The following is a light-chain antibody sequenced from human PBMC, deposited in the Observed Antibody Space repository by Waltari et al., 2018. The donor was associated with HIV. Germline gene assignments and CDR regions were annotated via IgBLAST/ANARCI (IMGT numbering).Light chain of an antibody. CDR2: EVN. J-gene: IGLJ2*01. CDR3: SSFAGSDNRVV. CDR1: SSDIGGYNF. V-gene: IGLV2-8*01. Sequence: QSALTQPPSASGSPGQSVTISCTGASSDIGGYNFVSWYQQHPDKAPKPIIYEVNKRPAGVPGRCSGAKSGNVASLTVSGLQDDDEADYFCSSFAGSDNRVVFGGGTRLTVL.